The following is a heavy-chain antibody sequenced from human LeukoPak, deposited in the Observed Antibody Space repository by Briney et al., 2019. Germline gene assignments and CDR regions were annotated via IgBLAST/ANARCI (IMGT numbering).Heavy chain of an antibody. CDR2: IYHSGST. CDR1: GGSISSGGYS. CDR3: ARVGGYCSGGSCPYYFDY. D-gene: IGHD2-15*01. J-gene: IGHJ4*02. V-gene: IGHV4-30-2*01. Sequence: PSQTLSLTCAVSGGSISSGGYSWSWIRQPPGKGLEWTGYIYHSGSTYYNPSLKSRVTISVDRSKNQFSLKLSSVTAADTAVYYCARVGGYCSGGSCPYYFDYWGQGTLVTVSS.